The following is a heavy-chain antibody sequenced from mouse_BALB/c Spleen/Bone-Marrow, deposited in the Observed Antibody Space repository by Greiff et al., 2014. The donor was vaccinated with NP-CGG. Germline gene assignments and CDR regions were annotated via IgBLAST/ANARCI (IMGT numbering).Heavy chain of an antibody. CDR3: ATYYYGSSWGFAY. D-gene: IGHD1-1*01. Sequence: DVQLVESGAELVKPGASVKLSCTASGFNIKDTYVHWVKQRPEQGLEWIGRIDPANGNTKYDPKFQGKATITADTSSNTAYLQLSSLTSEDTAVYYCATYYYGSSWGFAYWGQGTLVTVSA. CDR1: GFNIKDTY. J-gene: IGHJ3*01. CDR2: IDPANGNT. V-gene: IGHV14-3*02.